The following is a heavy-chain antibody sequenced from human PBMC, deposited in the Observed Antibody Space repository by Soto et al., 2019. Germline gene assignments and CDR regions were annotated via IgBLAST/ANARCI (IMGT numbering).Heavy chain of an antibody. D-gene: IGHD3-10*01. V-gene: IGHV4-59*01. CDR3: AREPITMVRGVIRYYGMDV. CDR1: GGSISSYY. Sequence: SETLSLTCTVSGGSISSYYWSWIRQPPGKGLEWIGYIYYSGSTNYNPSLKSRVTISVDTSKNQFSLKLSSVTAADTAVYYCAREPITMVRGVIRYYGMDVWGQGTTVTVSS. CDR2: IYYSGST. J-gene: IGHJ6*02.